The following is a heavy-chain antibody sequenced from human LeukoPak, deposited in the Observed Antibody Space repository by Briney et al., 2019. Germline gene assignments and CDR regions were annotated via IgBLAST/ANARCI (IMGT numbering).Heavy chain of an antibody. J-gene: IGHJ6*02. V-gene: IGHV4-59*08. CDR2: IYYSGST. D-gene: IGHD5-12*01. Sequence: SETLSLTCTVSGGSISSYYWSWIRQPPGKGLEWIGYIYYSGSTNYNPSLKSRVTISVDTSKNQFSLKLSSVTAADTAVYYCARLKWLRPYYYYGMDVWGQGTTVTVSS. CDR1: GGSISSYY. CDR3: ARLKWLRPYYYYGMDV.